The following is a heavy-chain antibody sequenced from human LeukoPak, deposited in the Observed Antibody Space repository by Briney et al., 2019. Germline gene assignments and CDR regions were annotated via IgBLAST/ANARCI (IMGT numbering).Heavy chain of an antibody. CDR1: GGSISSYY. CDR3: ARDNHDSSGYYYLFGY. J-gene: IGHJ4*02. D-gene: IGHD3-22*01. CDR2: IYTSGST. Sequence: SETLSLTCTVSGGSISSYYWSWIRQPAGKGLEWIGRIYTSGSTNYNPSLKSRVTMSVDTSKNQFSLKLSSVAAADTAVYYCARDNHDSSGYYYLFGYWGQGTLVTVSS. V-gene: IGHV4-4*07.